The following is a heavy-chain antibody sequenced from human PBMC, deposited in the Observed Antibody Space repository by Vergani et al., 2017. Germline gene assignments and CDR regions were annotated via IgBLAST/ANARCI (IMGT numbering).Heavy chain of an antibody. V-gene: IGHV3-23*01. Sequence: EVQLLESGGGLVQPGGSLRLSCAASGFTFSSYAMSWVRQAPGKGLEWVSAISGSGGSTYYADSVKGRFTISRDNSKTTLYLQMNSLRAEDTAVYYCAKDPRNLGSRPRGYYFDYWGQGTLVTVSS. CDR3: AKDPRNLGSRPRGYYFDY. CDR1: GFTFSSYA. J-gene: IGHJ4*02. CDR2: ISGSGGST. D-gene: IGHD7-27*01.